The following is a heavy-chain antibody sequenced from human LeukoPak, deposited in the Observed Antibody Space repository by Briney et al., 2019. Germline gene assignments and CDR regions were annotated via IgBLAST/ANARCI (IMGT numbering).Heavy chain of an antibody. V-gene: IGHV3-30*02. CDR2: IRFDGSNT. CDR3: AKVKTDILIPDS. CDR1: GFTFRLFG. J-gene: IGHJ4*02. Sequence: GGSLRLSCAASGFTFRLFGMHWVPQAPGKGLEWVSFIRFDGSNTYHADSVKGRFTISRDNSKNTLYLQMNSLTSEDTAVYYCAKVKTDILIPDSWGQGTLVTVSS. D-gene: IGHD2-21*02.